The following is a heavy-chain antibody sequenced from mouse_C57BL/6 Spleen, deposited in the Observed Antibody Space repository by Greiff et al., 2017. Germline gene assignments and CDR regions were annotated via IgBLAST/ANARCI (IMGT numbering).Heavy chain of an antibody. CDR3: ARAAGRDY. V-gene: IGHV3-6*01. J-gene: IGHJ4*01. CDR1: GYSITSGYY. D-gene: IGHD3-1*01. CDR2: ISYDGSN. Sequence: DVKLQESGPGLVKPSQSLSLTCSVTGYSITSGYYWNWIRQFPGNKLEWMGYISYDGSNNYNPSLKNRISITRDTSKNQFFLKLNSVTTEDTATYYCARAAGRDYWGQGTSVTVSS.